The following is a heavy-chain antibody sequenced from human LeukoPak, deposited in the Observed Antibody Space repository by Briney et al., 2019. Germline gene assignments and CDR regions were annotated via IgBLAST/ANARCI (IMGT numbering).Heavy chain of an antibody. J-gene: IGHJ5*02. V-gene: IGHV3-21*01. CDR1: GFTFSSYS. CDR3: ARDKVDIVAANWFDP. D-gene: IGHD5-12*01. Sequence: GGSLRLSCAASGFTFSSYSMSWVRQAPGKGLEWVSSISSSSSYIYYADSVKGRFTISRDNAKNSLYLQMNSLRAEDTAVYYCARDKVDIVAANWFDPWGQGTLVTVSS. CDR2: ISSSSSYI.